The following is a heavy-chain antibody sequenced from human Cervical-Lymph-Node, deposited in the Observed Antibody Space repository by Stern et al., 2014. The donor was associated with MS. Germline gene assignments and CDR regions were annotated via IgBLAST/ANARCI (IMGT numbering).Heavy chain of an antibody. V-gene: IGHV3-23*04. CDR1: GFTFSTYA. Sequence: EVQLEESGGGLVQPGGSLRLSCAASGFTFSTYAMRWVRQAPGKGLAWVSALGNSGNKTHYADSVKGRLTISRDNSKNTLYLQMNSLRAEDTAVYYCAKDLDQQLVSGAFDIWGQGTKVTVSS. J-gene: IGHJ3*02. CDR2: LGNSGNKT. CDR3: AKDLDQQLVSGAFDI. D-gene: IGHD6-13*01.